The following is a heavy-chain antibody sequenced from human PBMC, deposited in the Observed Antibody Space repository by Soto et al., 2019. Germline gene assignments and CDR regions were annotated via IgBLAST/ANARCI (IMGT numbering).Heavy chain of an antibody. Sequence: SEILSLTCTVSGGSISSGGYYWSWIRQHPGKGLEWIGYIYYSGSTYYNPSLKSRVTISVDTSKNQFSLKLSSVTAADTAVYYCARGVAAGYFDYWGQGTLVTVSS. D-gene: IGHD2-15*01. CDR1: GGSISSGGYY. CDR3: ARGVAAGYFDY. V-gene: IGHV4-31*03. J-gene: IGHJ4*02. CDR2: IYYSGST.